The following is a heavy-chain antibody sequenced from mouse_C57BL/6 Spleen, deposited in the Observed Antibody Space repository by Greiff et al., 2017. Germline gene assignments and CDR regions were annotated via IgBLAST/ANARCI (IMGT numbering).Heavy chain of an antibody. CDR1: GFNIKDYY. CDR3: ARGDYYDEGAGYYAMDY. CDR2: IDPEDGET. V-gene: IGHV14-2*01. Sequence: VQLQQSGAELVKPGASVKLSCTASGFNIKDYYMHWVKQRTEQGLEWIGRIDPEDGETKYAPKFQGKATITADTSSNTAYLQLSSLTSEDTAVYDCARGDYYDEGAGYYAMDYWGQGTSVSVSS. D-gene: IGHD1-1*01. J-gene: IGHJ4*01.